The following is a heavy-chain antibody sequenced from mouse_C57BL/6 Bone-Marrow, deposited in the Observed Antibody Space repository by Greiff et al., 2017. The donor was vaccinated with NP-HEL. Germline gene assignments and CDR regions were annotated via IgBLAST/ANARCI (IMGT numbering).Heavy chain of an antibody. CDR3: SEYSAVYYCAWTLYYGNYVGYFDV. CDR2: GQGLDWIG. CDR1: YTFSRRVH. V-gene: IGHV1-87*01. Sequence: VQLQQSGPELARPWASVKISCQAFYTFSRRVHFAIRDTNYWMQWVTQRPGQGLDWIGAIYPGNEDTSYNQKFKCKATLTADKSSSTAYMQLSSLTSEYSAVYYCAWTLYYGNYVGYFDVWGTVTTVTVSS. J-gene: IGHJ1*03. D-gene: IGHD2-1*01.